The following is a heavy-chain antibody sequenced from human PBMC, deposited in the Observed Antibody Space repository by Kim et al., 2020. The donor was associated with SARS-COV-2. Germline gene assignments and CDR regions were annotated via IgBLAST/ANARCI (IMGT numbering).Heavy chain of an antibody. Sequence: SETLSLTCTVSGGSISSYYWSWIRQPPGKGLEWIGYIYHSGSTNYNPSLKSRVTISVDTSKNQFSLKLSSVTAADTAVYYCARAPGVTVCGVVSCFDIWGQGTMVTVSS. V-gene: IGHV4-59*01. J-gene: IGHJ3*02. CDR2: IYHSGST. CDR1: GGSISSYY. CDR3: ARAPGVTVCGVVSCFDI. D-gene: IGHD3-3*01.